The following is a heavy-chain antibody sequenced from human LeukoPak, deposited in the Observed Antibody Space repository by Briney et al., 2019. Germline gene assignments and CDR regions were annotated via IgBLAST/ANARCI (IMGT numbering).Heavy chain of an antibody. J-gene: IGHJ3*01. CDR1: GITCSSFA. CDR2: TWQHGSDV. D-gene: IGHD2-15*01. V-gene: IGHV3-33*06. CDR3: AKEWSAFDL. Sequence: GSLRLSCAASGITCSSFAMHWVRQAPGRGLEWVAVTWQHGSDVAYADSVKGRFIISRDDAKNTVFLQMNSLRDEDTAVYYCAKEWSAFDLWGQGTMVSVSS.